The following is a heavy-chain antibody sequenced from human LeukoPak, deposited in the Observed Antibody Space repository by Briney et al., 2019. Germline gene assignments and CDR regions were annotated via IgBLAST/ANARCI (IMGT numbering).Heavy chain of an antibody. D-gene: IGHD5-24*01. CDR2: TYYRSKWYN. CDR1: GYSVSSNSAA. V-gene: IGHV6-1*01. Sequence: SQTLSLTCAISGYSVSSNSAAWNWIRQSPSKGLEWLGRTYYRSKWYNDYAVSVKSRISINPDTSKNQFSLQLNSVTPEDTAVYYCARAGEEDGYTNWFDPWGQGTLVTVSS. CDR3: ARAGEEDGYTNWFDP. J-gene: IGHJ5*02.